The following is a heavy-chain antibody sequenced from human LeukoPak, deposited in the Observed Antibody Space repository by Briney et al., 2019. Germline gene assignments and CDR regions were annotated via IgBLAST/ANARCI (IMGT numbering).Heavy chain of an antibody. CDR2: IYYSGNV. CDR1: GDSMKSYY. D-gene: IGHD5-18*01. Sequence: SETLSLTCTVSGDSMKSYYWTWIRQTPGKGLEWIGHIYYSGNVNYNPSLKSRLTISLDTSKSQFSLKLSSVTAADTAVYYCARGGYSYVNYFDYWGQGTLVTVSS. V-gene: IGHV4-59*01. J-gene: IGHJ4*02. CDR3: ARGGYSYVNYFDY.